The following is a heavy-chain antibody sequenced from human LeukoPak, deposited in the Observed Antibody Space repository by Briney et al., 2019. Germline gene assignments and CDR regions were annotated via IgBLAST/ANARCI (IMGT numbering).Heavy chain of an antibody. V-gene: IGHV3-33*01. CDR1: GFTFSSYS. CDR2: IWYDGSNK. CDR3: AGSFGELLDY. D-gene: IGHD3-10*01. J-gene: IGHJ4*02. Sequence: GRSLRLSCAASGFTFSSYSMHWVRQAPGKGPEWVAVIWYDGSNKYYADSVKGRFTISRDNSKNTLYLQMNSLRAEDTAVYYCAGSFGELLDYWGQGTLVTVSS.